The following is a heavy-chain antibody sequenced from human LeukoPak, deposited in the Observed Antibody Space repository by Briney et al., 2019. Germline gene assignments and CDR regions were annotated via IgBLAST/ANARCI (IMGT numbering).Heavy chain of an antibody. V-gene: IGHV3-53*05. CDR3: ARVGIGSSWYYPPHY. Sequence: PGGSLRLSCAASGFIVSSNYMSWVRQAPGKGLEWVSVIYSGGSTYYADSVKGRFTISRDNSKNTLYLQMNSLRAEDTAVYYCARVGIGSSWYYPPHYWGQGTLVTVSS. D-gene: IGHD6-13*01. CDR1: GFIVSSNY. CDR2: IYSGGST. J-gene: IGHJ4*02.